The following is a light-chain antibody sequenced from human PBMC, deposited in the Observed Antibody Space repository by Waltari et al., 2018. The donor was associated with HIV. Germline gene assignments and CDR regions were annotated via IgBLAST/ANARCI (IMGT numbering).Light chain of an antibody. V-gene: IGKV3-15*01. CDR1: QSVSSN. CDR3: QQYNDWPWFT. J-gene: IGKJ2*01. Sequence: EIVMTQSPATLSVSPGKTATLYCRASQSVSSNLAWYQQKAGQAPRLLIYSASTRATGIPPRFSGSGSGTRFALTITSVEPEDVAEYYCQQYNDWPWFTFGQGTKVEIK. CDR2: SAS.